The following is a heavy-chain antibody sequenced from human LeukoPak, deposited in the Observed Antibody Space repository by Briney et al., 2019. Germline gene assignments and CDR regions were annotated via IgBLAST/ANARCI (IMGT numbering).Heavy chain of an antibody. CDR2: IGIAGDT. CDR3: ARTYYDFWSGYYSHEGNPFDY. V-gene: IGHV3-13*01. D-gene: IGHD3-3*01. CDR1: GFTFSSYD. Sequence: PGGSLRLSCAASGFTFSSYDMHWVRQVTGKGLEWVSGIGIAGDTYYRGSVKGRFTISRDNAKNSLYLEMNSLRAEDTAVYYCARTYYDFWSGYYSHEGNPFDYWGQGTLVTVSS. J-gene: IGHJ4*02.